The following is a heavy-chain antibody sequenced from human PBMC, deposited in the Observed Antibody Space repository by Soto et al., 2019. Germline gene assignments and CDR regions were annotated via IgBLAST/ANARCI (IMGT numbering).Heavy chain of an antibody. J-gene: IGHJ5*02. CDR2: IKLSAST. CDR3: AKGGGSLWS. Sequence: QVQLQQWGAGLLKPSETLSLTCAVYGGSFSNYYWCCIRQPPGKGLEWIGEIKLSASTNYNPSLKSRVIRSLDTSKNQFSLKLSSLPAADTAVYYCAKGGGSLWSWGQGTLVTVSS. D-gene: IGHD3-10*01. V-gene: IGHV4-34*01. CDR1: GGSFSNYY.